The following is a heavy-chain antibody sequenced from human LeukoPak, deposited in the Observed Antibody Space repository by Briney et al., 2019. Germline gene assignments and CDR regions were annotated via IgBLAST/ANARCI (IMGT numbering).Heavy chain of an antibody. J-gene: IGHJ4*02. CDR3: AALYSSGWRPFDY. CDR1: GFTFTSSA. CDR2: IVVGSGNT. D-gene: IGHD6-19*01. V-gene: IGHV1-58*01. Sequence: GASVKVSCKASGFTFTSSAVQGVRQARGQRLEGMGWIVVGSGNTNYAQKFQERVTITRDMSTSTAYMELSSLRSEDTAVYYCAALYSSGWRPFDYWGQGTLVTVSS.